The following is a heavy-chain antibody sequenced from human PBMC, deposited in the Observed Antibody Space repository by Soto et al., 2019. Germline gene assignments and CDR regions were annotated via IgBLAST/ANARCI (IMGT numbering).Heavy chain of an antibody. CDR3: AKDLKASGGHSGTLNYYDGMDV. D-gene: IGHD3-10*01. CDR1: GFSFSTHG. J-gene: IGHJ6*01. Sequence: QVQLVESGGGVVQPGRSLRLSCASSGFSFSTHGMQWVRQAPGKGLEWVAIISYDGFIKYSADDVKGRFTISRDNSKNTLFLQMDSLRPEDSAVYYCAKDLKASGGHSGTLNYYDGMDVW. CDR2: ISYDGFIK. V-gene: IGHV3-30*18.